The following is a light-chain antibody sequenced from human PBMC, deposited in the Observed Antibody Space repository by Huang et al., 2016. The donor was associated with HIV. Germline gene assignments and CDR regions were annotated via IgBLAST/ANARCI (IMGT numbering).Light chain of an antibody. Sequence: EIVLTQSPGTLSLSPGERATLSCRASQSVSSSYLAWYPPKPGQAPMLLIYGAASRATGIPDSFSGSGSGTDFTLTISRLEPEDFAVYYCQQYGSSPLLTFGGGTKVEIK. CDR3: QQYGSSPLLT. CDR1: QSVSSSY. J-gene: IGKJ4*01. V-gene: IGKV3-20*01. CDR2: GAA.